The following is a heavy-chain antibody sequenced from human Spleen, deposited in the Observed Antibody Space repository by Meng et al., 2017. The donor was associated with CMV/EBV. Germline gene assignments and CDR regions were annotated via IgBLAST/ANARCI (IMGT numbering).Heavy chain of an antibody. CDR1: GFTFSSYG. V-gene: IGHV3-30*02. CDR3: AKDRHSGSYYFDY. D-gene: IGHD1-26*01. CDR2: IRYDGSNK. J-gene: IGHJ4*02. Sequence: GGSLRLSCAASGFTFSSYGMHWVRQAPGKGLEWVAFIRYDGSNKYYADSVKGRFTISRDNSKNTLYPQMNSLRAEDTAVYYCAKDRHSGSYYFDYWGQGTLVTVSS.